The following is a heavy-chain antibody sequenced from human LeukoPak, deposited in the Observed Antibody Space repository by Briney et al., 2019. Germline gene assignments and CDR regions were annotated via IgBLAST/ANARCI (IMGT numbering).Heavy chain of an antibody. Sequence: GGSLRLSCAASGFTFSSYGMHWVRQAPGKGLEWVAVIWYDGSNKYYADSVKGRFTISRDNSKNTLYLQMNSLRAEDTAVYYCAKGSSGWPFGGQGTLVTVSS. D-gene: IGHD6-19*01. CDR1: GFTFSSYG. V-gene: IGHV3-33*06. CDR2: IWYDGSNK. CDR3: AKGSSGWPF. J-gene: IGHJ4*02.